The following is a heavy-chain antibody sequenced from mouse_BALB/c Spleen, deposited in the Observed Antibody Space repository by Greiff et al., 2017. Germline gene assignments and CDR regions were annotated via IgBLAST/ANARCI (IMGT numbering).Heavy chain of an antibody. V-gene: IGHV1-54*03. CDR2: INPGSGGT. CDR3: ARGDYGSPFDY. J-gene: IGHJ2*01. Sequence: VQLQQSGAELVRPGTSVKVSCKASGYAFTNYLIEWVKQRPGQGLEWIGVINPGSGGTNYNEKFKGKATLTADKSSSTAYMQLSSLTSDDSAVYFCARGDYGSPFDYWGQGTTLTVSS. D-gene: IGHD1-1*01. CDR1: GYAFTNYL.